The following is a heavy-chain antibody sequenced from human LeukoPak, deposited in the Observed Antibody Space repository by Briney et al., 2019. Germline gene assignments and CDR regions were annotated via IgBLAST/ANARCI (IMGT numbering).Heavy chain of an antibody. Sequence: PSETLSLTCSVSGDSVSRSDSYWDWIRQPPGKGLEWIGTIYYSGRTYYSPSLKSRVTMSVDPSDNQFSLNLRSVTAADTAVYYCARRRYYDGSGYLEWGQGTLLSVSS. D-gene: IGHD3-22*01. CDR2: IYYSGRT. CDR3: ARRRYYDGSGYLE. J-gene: IGHJ1*01. CDR1: GDSVSRSDSY. V-gene: IGHV4-39*01.